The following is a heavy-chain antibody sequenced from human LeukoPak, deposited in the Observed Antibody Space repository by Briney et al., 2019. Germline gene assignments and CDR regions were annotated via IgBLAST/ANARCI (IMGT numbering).Heavy chain of an antibody. Sequence: SPTLSLTFAISGDSVSINSAAWNWIRQSPSRGLEWLGSTYYRSKWYNDYAVSVKSRITINPDTSKNQFSLQLNSVTPEDTAVYYCARLPEQYNWNDPLGYYYYGMDVWGQGTTVTVSS. J-gene: IGHJ6*02. D-gene: IGHD1-1*01. CDR1: GDSVSINSAA. CDR3: ARLPEQYNWNDPLGYYYYGMDV. CDR2: TYYRSKWYN. V-gene: IGHV6-1*01.